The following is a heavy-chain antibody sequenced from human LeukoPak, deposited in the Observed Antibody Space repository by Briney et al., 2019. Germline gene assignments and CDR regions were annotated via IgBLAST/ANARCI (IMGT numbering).Heavy chain of an antibody. J-gene: IGHJ5*02. CDR3: ARAGYSSSSPNWFDP. V-gene: IGHV5-51*01. CDR1: GCSFTSYW. Sequence: GESLKISCKGSGCSFTSYWIGWVRQMPGKGLEWMGIIYPGDSDTRYSPSFQGQVTTSADKSISTAYLQWSSLKASDTAMYYCARAGYSSSSPNWFDPWGQGTLVTVSS. CDR2: IYPGDSDT. D-gene: IGHD6-6*01.